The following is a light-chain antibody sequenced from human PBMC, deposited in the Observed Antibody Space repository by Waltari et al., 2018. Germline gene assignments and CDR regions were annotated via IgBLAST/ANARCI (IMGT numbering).Light chain of an antibody. V-gene: IGLV1-44*01. J-gene: IGLJ2*01. CDR2: SNN. CDR3: AAWDDSLNVI. Sequence: QSVLTQPPSASGTPGQRVTISCPGSNSIIGSTIVTWYQLLPGVAPKLHIYSNNQRPSGVPDRFSGSRSGNSASLAISGLQSEDEADYYCAAWDDSLNVIFGGGTKLTVL. CDR1: NSIIGSTI.